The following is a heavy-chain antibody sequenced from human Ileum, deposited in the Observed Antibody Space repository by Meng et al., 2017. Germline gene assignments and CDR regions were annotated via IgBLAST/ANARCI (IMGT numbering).Heavy chain of an antibody. CDR2: MNPNSGNT. J-gene: IGHJ4*02. CDR3: ARRTQSTGTALGY. CDR1: GFIFSSYE. Sequence: QVQLVQSGPEVKKPGASVTVSCKASGFIFSSYEINWVRQAPRQGLEWMGWMNPNSGNTGFAQKFQDRITMTRDTSINTAYMELSSLTSEDTAVYYCARRTQSTGTALGYWGQGTLVTVSS. V-gene: IGHV1-8*01. D-gene: IGHD1-1*01.